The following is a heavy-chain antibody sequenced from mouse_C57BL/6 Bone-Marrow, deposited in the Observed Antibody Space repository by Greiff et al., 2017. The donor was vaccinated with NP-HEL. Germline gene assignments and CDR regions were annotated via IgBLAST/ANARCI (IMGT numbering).Heavy chain of an antibody. CDR2: INPGRGGT. Sequence: QVQLQQSGAELVRPGTSVKVSCKASGYAFTNYLIEWVKQRPGQGLEWIGVINPGRGGTNYNEKFKGKATLTADKSSSTAYMQLSSLTSEDSAVYFCARADYDYDGWDYYAMDYWGQGTSVTVSS. J-gene: IGHJ4*01. CDR3: ARADYDYDGWDYYAMDY. CDR1: GYAFTNYL. D-gene: IGHD2-4*01. V-gene: IGHV1-54*01.